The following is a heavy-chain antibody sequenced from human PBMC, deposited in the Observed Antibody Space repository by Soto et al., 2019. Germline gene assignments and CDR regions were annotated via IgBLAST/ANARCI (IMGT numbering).Heavy chain of an antibody. Sequence: GGSLRLSCAASGFTFSSYSMNWVHQAPGKGLEWVSSISSSSSYIYYADSVKGRFTISRDNAKNSLYLQMNSLRAEDTAVYYCARDSFSGSYYAFDIWGQGTMVTVSS. CDR2: ISSSSSYI. D-gene: IGHD1-26*01. CDR3: ARDSFSGSYYAFDI. CDR1: GFTFSSYS. V-gene: IGHV3-21*01. J-gene: IGHJ3*02.